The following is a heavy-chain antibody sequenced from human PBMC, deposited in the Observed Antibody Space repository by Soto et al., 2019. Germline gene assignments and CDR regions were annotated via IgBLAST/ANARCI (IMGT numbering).Heavy chain of an antibody. J-gene: IGHJ4*02. CDR2: ISGTSPST. D-gene: IGHD3-3*01. CDR3: AIRIFGVEY. V-gene: IGHV3-23*01. Sequence: GGSLRLSCAASGFTFSAYAMSWVRQAPGKGLEWVSAISGTSPSTYYADSVQGRFTISRGSSRKTLFLQMNTLRAEDTAVYFCAIRIFGVEYWGQGTQVTVSS. CDR1: GFTFSAYA.